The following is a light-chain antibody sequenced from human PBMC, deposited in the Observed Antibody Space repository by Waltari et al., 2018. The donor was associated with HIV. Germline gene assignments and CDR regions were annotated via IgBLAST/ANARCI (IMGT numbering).Light chain of an antibody. J-gene: IGLJ2*01. CDR3: CSYAGSYTYVV. CDR1: SSDVGGYNS. CDR2: DVS. V-gene: IGLV2-11*01. Sequence: QSALTQPRSVSGSPGPSVTISCTGTSSDVGGYNSFSWYQQHPGKAPKLMIYDVSKRPSGVPDRFSGSKSGNTASLTISGLQAEDEADYYCCSYAGSYTYVVFGGGTKLTVL.